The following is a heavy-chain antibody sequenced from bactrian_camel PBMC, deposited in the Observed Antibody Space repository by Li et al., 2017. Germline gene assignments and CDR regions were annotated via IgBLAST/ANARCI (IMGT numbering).Heavy chain of an antibody. V-gene: IGHV3S1*01. CDR2: IYTADGRT. D-gene: IGHD2*01. CDR1: GFSISDTW. CDR3: AKALGGGTYYTGEYGY. J-gene: IGHJ4*01. Sequence: HVQLVESGGGLVQPGGSLTLSCAPSGFSISDTWVHWVRQAPGKGLEWVSTIYTADGRTKSADSVKDRFTVSRDNAKNMLYLQMNNLKSEDTALYYCAKALGGGTYYTGEYGYWGQGTQVTVS.